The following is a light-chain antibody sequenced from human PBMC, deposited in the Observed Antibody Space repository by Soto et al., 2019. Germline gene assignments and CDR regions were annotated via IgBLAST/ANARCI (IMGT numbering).Light chain of an antibody. J-gene: IGKJ1*01. V-gene: IGKV3-20*01. CDR2: GAS. CDR1: QSVSNNY. Sequence: EIVLTQSPGTLSLSPGERATLSCRASQSVSNNYLAWYQQKPGQAPRLLIYGASNRATGIPGRFSGSGSRTDFTLTISRLEPEDFAVYYWQQYGSSRTFGQGTKVEIK. CDR3: QQYGSSRT.